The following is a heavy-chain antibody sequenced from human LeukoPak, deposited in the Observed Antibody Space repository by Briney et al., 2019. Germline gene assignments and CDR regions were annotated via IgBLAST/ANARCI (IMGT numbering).Heavy chain of an antibody. CDR2: INPNSGGT. Sequence: ASVKVSCKASGYTFTGYYMHWVRQAPGQGLEWMGWINPNSGGTNYAQKFQGRVTMTRDTSISTAYMELRRLRSDDTAVYYCMRGWGHRIVGPITDFDYWGQGTLVTVSS. J-gene: IGHJ4*02. V-gene: IGHV1-2*02. CDR1: GYTFTGYY. CDR3: MRGWGHRIVGPITDFDY. D-gene: IGHD1-26*01.